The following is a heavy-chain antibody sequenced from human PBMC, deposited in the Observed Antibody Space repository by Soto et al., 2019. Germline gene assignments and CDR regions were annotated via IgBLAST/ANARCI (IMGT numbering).Heavy chain of an antibody. V-gene: IGHV1-69*08. Sequence: QVQLVQSGAEVKKPGSSVKVSCKASGGTFSSYTXXXXXXXXGQGLEWMGRIVPILGVPNYAQRFQGRVTXTADKGTNTAXMXLSSLRSEDTAVYYCARDRYAYGSGSTIDYWGQGTLVTVSS. CDR2: IVPILGVP. J-gene: IGHJ4*02. CDR3: ARDRYAYGSGSTIDY. D-gene: IGHD3-10*01. CDR1: GGTFSSYT.